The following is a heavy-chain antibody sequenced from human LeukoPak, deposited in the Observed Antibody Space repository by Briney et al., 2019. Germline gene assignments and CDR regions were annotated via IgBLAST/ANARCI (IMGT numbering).Heavy chain of an antibody. V-gene: IGHV4-34*01. J-gene: IGHJ4*02. Sequence: SETLSLTCAVYGGSFSGYYWSWIRQPPGKGLEWIGEINHSGSTNYNPSLKSRVTISVDTSKNQFSLKLSSVTAADTAVYYCARAPPPYYDILTGYYSGYDYWGQGTLVTVSS. CDR3: ARAPPPYYDILTGYYSGYDY. CDR1: GGSFSGYY. CDR2: INHSGST. D-gene: IGHD3-9*01.